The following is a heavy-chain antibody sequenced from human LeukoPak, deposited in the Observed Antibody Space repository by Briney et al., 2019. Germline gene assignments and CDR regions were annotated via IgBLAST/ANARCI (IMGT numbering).Heavy chain of an antibody. D-gene: IGHD3-10*01. CDR3: ARWGFGESWDY. Sequence: PSETLSLTCTVSGGSISSGSYYWSWIRQPAGKGLEWIGRIYTSGSTNYNPSLKSRVTISVDTSKNQFSLKLSSVTAADTAVYYCARWGFGESWDYWGQGTLVTVSS. V-gene: IGHV4-61*02. CDR1: GGSISSGSYY. J-gene: IGHJ4*02. CDR2: IYTSGST.